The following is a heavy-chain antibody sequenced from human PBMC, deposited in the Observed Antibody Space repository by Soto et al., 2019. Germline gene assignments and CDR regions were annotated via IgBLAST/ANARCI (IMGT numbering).Heavy chain of an antibody. Sequence: GGSLRLSCAASGFTFSSYAKSWVRQAPGKGLEWVSAISGSGGSTYYADSVKGRFTISRDNSKNTLYLQMNSLRAEDTAVYYCAKDQRRGSGYDSGPNWFDPWGQGTLVTVSS. V-gene: IGHV3-23*01. J-gene: IGHJ5*02. D-gene: IGHD5-12*01. CDR2: ISGSGGST. CDR3: AKDQRRGSGYDSGPNWFDP. CDR1: GFTFSSYA.